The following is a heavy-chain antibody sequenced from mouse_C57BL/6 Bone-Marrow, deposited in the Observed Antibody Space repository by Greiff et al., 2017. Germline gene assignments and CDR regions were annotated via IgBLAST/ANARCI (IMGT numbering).Heavy chain of an antibody. CDR2: ISSGGSYT. CDR3: ARHGDYSKSDAMDY. CDR1: GFTFSSYG. Sequence: EVKVVESGGDLVKPGGSLKLSCAASGFTFSSYGMSWVRQTPDKRLEWVATISSGGSYTYYPDTMERRFIISRDNTKKTLYLQMSSLRSEDTALYYCARHGDYSKSDAMDYWGQGTSVTVSS. J-gene: IGHJ4*01. D-gene: IGHD2-5*01. V-gene: IGHV5-6*01.